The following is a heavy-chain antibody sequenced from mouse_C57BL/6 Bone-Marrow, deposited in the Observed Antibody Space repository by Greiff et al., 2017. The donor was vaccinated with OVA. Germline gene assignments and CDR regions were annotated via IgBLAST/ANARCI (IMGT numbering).Heavy chain of an antibody. J-gene: IGHJ4*01. CDR2: INSNGGST. V-gene: IGHV5-6-2*01. Sequence: EVKVVESGGGLVKLGGSLKLSCAASGFTFSSYYMSWVRQTPEKRLELVAAINSNGGSTYYPDTVKGRFTISRDNAKNTLYLQMSSLKSEDTALYYCARQHYYAMDYWGQGTSVTVSS. CDR3: ARQHYYAMDY. CDR1: GFTFSSYY.